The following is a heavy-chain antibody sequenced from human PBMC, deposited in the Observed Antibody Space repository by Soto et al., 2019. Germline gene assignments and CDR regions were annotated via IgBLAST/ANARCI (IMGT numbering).Heavy chain of an antibody. D-gene: IGHD3-3*01. CDR3: AKTYGDYDFWSGYQKDI. Sequence: GGSLRLSCAASGFTFSSYWMTWVRQAPGKGLEWVANIKQDGSEKYYVDSAKGRFTISRDNAKNSLYLQMNSLRAEDTAVYYCAKTYGDYDFWSGYQKDIWGQGTVVTVSS. V-gene: IGHV3-7*05. CDR2: IKQDGSEK. J-gene: IGHJ3*02. CDR1: GFTFSSYW.